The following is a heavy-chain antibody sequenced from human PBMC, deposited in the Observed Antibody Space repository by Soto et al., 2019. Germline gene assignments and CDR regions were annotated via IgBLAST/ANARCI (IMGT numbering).Heavy chain of an antibody. Sequence: GASVEVSCKASGYTFTSYYMHWVRQAPGQGLEWMGIINPSGGSTTYAQQFQGRVTMTRDTSTSTLYMELSSLRSEDTAVYYCARVPIGWSTYYFDYWGQGTLVTVSS. CDR3: ARVPIGWSTYYFDY. V-gene: IGHV1-46*01. J-gene: IGHJ4*02. D-gene: IGHD6-19*01. CDR1: GYTFTSYY. CDR2: INPSGGST.